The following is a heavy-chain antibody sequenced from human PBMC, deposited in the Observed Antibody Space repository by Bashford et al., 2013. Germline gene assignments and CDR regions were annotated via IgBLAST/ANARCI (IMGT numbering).Heavy chain of an antibody. Sequence: GESLKISCKGSGYRFTSYWISWVRQMPGKGLEWMGRIDPSDSYTNYSPSFQGHVSISVDKSVTTAYLQWNSLKASDTAMYYCAFLLTTTGPDYWGQGTLVTVSS. CDR1: GYRFTSYW. J-gene: IGHJ4*02. CDR2: IDPSDSYT. D-gene: IGHD1-1*01. V-gene: IGHV5-10-1*01. CDR3: AFLLTTTGPDY.